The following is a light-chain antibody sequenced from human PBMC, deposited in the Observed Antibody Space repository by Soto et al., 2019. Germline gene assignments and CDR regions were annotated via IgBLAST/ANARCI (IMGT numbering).Light chain of an antibody. CDR1: QGITSF. Sequence: DIQLTQSPSFLYASVGDRVSITCRASQGITSFLAWYQQIPGKAPKLLIYTASTLQSGVPPRFSGSGSGTEFTLTISSLQPEDFGTYYCQQLNSYPLTFGGGTRVAIK. J-gene: IGKJ4*01. CDR3: QQLNSYPLT. CDR2: TAS. V-gene: IGKV1-9*01.